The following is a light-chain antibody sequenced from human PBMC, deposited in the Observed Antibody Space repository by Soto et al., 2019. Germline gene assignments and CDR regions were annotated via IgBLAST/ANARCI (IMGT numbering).Light chain of an antibody. CDR1: QSVLFSSNNKNY. CDR2: WAS. V-gene: IGKV4-1*01. CDR3: QQYYSPPWT. J-gene: IGKJ1*01. Sequence: DIVMTQSPDSLAVSLGERATINCKSSQSVLFSSNNKNYLAWYQQKPGQSPKLLIYWASTRESGVPDRFSGSGSGTDFTLTISSLQAADVAVYFCQQYYSPPWTFGQGTKVDIK.